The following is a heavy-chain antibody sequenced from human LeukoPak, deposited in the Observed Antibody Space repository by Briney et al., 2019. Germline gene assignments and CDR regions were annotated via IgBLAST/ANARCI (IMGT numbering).Heavy chain of an antibody. J-gene: IGHJ4*02. CDR2: IIPILGIA. CDR3: AKNYDFLTGYAN. D-gene: IGHD3-9*01. Sequence: SVKVSCKVSGYPFTAGAFSWVRQAPGQGLEWMGRIIPILGIANYAQKFQGRVTITADKSTSTAYMELSSLRSEDTAVYYCAKNYDFLTGYANWGQGTLVTVSS. CDR1: GYPFTAGA. V-gene: IGHV1-69*04.